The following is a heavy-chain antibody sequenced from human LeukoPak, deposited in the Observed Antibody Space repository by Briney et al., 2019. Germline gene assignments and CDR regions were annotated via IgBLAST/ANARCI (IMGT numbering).Heavy chain of an antibody. D-gene: IGHD6-19*01. J-gene: IGHJ4*02. Sequence: PGGSLRLSCAAPGFAFSSYAMSWVRQAPGKGLEWVSGIDAGGHNTYYADSVKGRFTISRDSFKNTLYLQINSLRVDDTAVYYCAREQWLIGYYFDYWGQGTLVTVS. V-gene: IGHV3-23*01. CDR3: AREQWLIGYYFDY. CDR1: GFAFSSYA. CDR2: IDAGGHNT.